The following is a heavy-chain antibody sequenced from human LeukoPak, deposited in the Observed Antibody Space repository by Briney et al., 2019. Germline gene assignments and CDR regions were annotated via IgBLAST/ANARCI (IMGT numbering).Heavy chain of an antibody. V-gene: IGHV4-59*12. CDR3: ARDRRLSSSGYYDNPRDAFDI. CDR2: IYYTGIT. D-gene: IGHD3-22*01. CDR1: GGSISGYY. Sequence: SETLSLTCTVSGGSISGYYWTWIRQPPGKGLEWIGYIYYTGITNYSPSLKSRVTLSLDTSKNQIFLKLSSVTAADTAVYYCARDRRLSSSGYYDNPRDAFDIWGQGTMVTVSS. J-gene: IGHJ3*02.